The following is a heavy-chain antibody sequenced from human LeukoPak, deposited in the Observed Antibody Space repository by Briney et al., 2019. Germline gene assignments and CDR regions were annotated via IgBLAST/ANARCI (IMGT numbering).Heavy chain of an antibody. Sequence: SETLSLTCTVSGGSISSYYWSWIRQPPGKGLEWIGYIYYSGSTNYNPSLKSRVTISVDTSKNQFSLKLSSVTAADTAVYYCARDPKNYGFWSGYYGDYWGQGTLVTVSS. J-gene: IGHJ4*02. D-gene: IGHD3-3*01. CDR1: GGSISSYY. CDR3: ARDPKNYGFWSGYYGDY. V-gene: IGHV4-59*01. CDR2: IYYSGST.